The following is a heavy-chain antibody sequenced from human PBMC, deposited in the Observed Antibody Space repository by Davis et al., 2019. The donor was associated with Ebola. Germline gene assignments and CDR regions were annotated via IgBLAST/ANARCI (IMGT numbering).Heavy chain of an antibody. J-gene: IGHJ3*02. CDR2: IYSGDSDS. V-gene: IGHV5-51*01. CDR3: ARPRQWLVSEAFDI. D-gene: IGHD6-19*01. Sequence: GESLKISCKGSGYSFTSYWIGWVRQMPGKGLEWMGIIYSGDSDSRYSPSFQGQVTISADKSISTAYLQWSSLKASDTAMYYCARPRQWLVSEAFDIWGQGTMVTVSS. CDR1: GYSFTSYW.